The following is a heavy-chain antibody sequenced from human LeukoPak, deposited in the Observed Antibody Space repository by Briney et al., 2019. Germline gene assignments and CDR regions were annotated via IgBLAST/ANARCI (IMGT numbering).Heavy chain of an antibody. CDR2: ISGSGGST. Sequence: TGGSLRLSCAASGFTFNTYAMNWVRLAPGKGLEWVSTISGSGGSTYYADSVKGRFTISRDNSKNTLYLQMNSLRTEDTAVYYCAKAEGYDILTGLDYWGQGTLVTVSS. J-gene: IGHJ4*02. CDR3: AKAEGYDILTGLDY. V-gene: IGHV3-23*01. CDR1: GFTFNTYA. D-gene: IGHD3-9*01.